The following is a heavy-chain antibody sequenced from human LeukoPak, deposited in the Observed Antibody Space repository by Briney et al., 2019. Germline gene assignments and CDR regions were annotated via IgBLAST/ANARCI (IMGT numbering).Heavy chain of an antibody. CDR3: ARGAELLAVSDNWFDP. CDR2: INPNSGGT. Sequence: GASVKVSCKASGYTFTGYYMHWVRQAPGQGLEWMGWINPNSGGTNYAQKFQGRVTMTRDTSISTAYMELSRLRSDDTAVYYCARGAELLAVSDNWFDPWGQGTLVTVSS. CDR1: GYTFTGYY. J-gene: IGHJ5*02. V-gene: IGHV1-2*02. D-gene: IGHD2-21*01.